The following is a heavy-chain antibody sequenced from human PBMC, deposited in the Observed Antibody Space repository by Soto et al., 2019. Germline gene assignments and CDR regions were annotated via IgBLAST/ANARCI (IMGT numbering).Heavy chain of an antibody. J-gene: IGHJ6*03. V-gene: IGHV3-7*03. CDR1: GFTFSSYW. CDR3: AGDGARGVYYYYMDV. D-gene: IGHD3-10*01. CDR2: IKGDGREN. Sequence: GGSLRLSCAASGFTFSSYWMAWVRQAPGKGLEWVANIKGDGRENNSVDSVKGRFTISRDNTKNAVYLQMNSLRVEDTAVYYGAGDGARGVYYYYMDVWGKGTTVTVSS.